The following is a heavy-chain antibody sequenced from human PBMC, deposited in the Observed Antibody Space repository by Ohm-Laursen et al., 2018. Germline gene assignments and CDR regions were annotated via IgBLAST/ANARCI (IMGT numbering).Heavy chain of an antibody. CDR1: GFTFSSYE. J-gene: IGHJ5*02. CDR2: ISSSGSTI. V-gene: IGHV3-48*03. D-gene: IGHD5-24*01. CDR3: ARVSRGTLQSP. Sequence: SLRLSCAASGFTFSSYEMNWVRQAPGKGLEWVSYISSSGSTIYYADSVKGRFTISRDNAKNSLYLQMNSLRAEDMAVYYCARVSRGTLQSPWGQGTLVTVSS.